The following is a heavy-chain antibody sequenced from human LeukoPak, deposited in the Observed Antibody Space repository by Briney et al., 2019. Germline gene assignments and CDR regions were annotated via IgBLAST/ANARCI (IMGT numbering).Heavy chain of an antibody. Sequence: SETLSLICTVSGGSISSSSYYWGWIRQPPGKGLEWIGSIYYSGSTYYNPSLKSRVTISVDTSKNQFSLKLTSVTAADTAVYYCARHKGLNHLVPMDYWGQGTLVTVSS. D-gene: IGHD6-13*01. V-gene: IGHV4-39*01. CDR1: GGSISSSSYY. CDR2: IYYSGST. CDR3: ARHKGLNHLVPMDY. J-gene: IGHJ4*02.